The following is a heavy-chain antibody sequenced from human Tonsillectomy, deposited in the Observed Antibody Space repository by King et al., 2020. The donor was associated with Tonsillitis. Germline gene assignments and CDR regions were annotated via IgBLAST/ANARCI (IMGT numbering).Heavy chain of an antibody. CDR3: ARDGDVGVVCYFYMDV. D-gene: IGHD5/OR15-5a*01. J-gene: IGHJ6*03. CDR1: GGSISSYY. CDR2: IYYSGRT. Sequence: VQLQESGPGLVKPSETLSLTCTVSGGSISSYYWSWIRQPPGKGLEWIGYIYYSGRTKYNPSLKSRVTISVDTSKNQFSLKLTSVTAADTAVYYCARDGDVGVVCYFYMDVWGKGTTVTVSS. V-gene: IGHV4-59*01.